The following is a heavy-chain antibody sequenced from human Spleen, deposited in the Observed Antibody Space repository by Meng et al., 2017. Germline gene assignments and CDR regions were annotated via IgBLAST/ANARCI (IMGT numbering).Heavy chain of an antibody. CDR3: ARVYGDSEYYFDY. V-gene: IGHV4-39*07. Sequence: SETLSLTCTVSGGSISSSSYYWGWIRQPPGKGLEWIGSIYYSGSTYYNPSLKSRVTISVDTSKNQFSLKLSSVTAADTAVYYCARVYGDSEYYFDYWGQGTLVTVSS. J-gene: IGHJ4*02. CDR2: IYYSGST. D-gene: IGHD4-17*01. CDR1: GGSISSSSYY.